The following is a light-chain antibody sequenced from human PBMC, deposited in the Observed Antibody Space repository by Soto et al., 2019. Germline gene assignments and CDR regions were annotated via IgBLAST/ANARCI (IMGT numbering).Light chain of an antibody. CDR3: QQRSNWPPVT. Sequence: EIVLTQSPATLSLSPGESATLSCKASQSVSSYLAWYQQKPGQAPRLLIYDASNRATGIPARFSGSGSGTDFTLTISSLDPEDFAIYYCQQRSNWPPVTFGGGTKVEIK. J-gene: IGKJ4*01. CDR2: DAS. CDR1: QSVSSY. V-gene: IGKV3-11*01.